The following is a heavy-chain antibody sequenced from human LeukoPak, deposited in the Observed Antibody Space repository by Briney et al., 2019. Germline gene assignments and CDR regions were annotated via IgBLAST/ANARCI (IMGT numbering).Heavy chain of an antibody. D-gene: IGHD2-2*01. Sequence: SETLSLTCAVYGGSFSGYYWSWIRQPPGKGLEWIGEINHSGSTNYNPSLKSRVTISVDTSKNQFSLKLSSVTAADTAVYYCARNIVVVPAALVLDYWCFDLWGRGTLVTVSS. CDR1: GGSFSGYY. CDR2: INHSGST. CDR3: ARNIVVVPAALVLDYWCFDL. J-gene: IGHJ2*01. V-gene: IGHV4-34*01.